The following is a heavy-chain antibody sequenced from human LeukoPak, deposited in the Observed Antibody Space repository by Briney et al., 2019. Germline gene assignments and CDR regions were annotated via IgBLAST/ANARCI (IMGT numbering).Heavy chain of an antibody. Sequence: GSLRLSCAASGFTFSSYAMSWVRQAPGKGLEWVSAISGSGGSTYYADSVKGRFTISRDNSKNTLYLQMNGLRAEDTAVYYCAKPTGLLWFGELSWGQGTLVTVSS. J-gene: IGHJ5*02. CDR3: AKPTGLLWFGELS. V-gene: IGHV3-23*01. CDR2: ISGSGGST. CDR1: GFTFSSYA. D-gene: IGHD3-10*01.